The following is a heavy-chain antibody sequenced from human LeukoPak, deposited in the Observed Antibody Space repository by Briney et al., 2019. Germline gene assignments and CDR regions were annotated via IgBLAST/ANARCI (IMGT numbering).Heavy chain of an antibody. CDR3: AKEVLQTTVVTRGIDY. Sequence: PGGSLRLSCAASGFIFSSYSVNWVRQALGKGLEWVSAISGSGGNTYYADSVKGRFTISRDNSKNTLYLQMNSLRAEDTAVYYCAKEVLQTTVVTRGIDYWGQGTLVTVSS. V-gene: IGHV3-23*01. CDR1: GFIFSSYS. CDR2: ISGSGGNT. J-gene: IGHJ4*02. D-gene: IGHD4-23*01.